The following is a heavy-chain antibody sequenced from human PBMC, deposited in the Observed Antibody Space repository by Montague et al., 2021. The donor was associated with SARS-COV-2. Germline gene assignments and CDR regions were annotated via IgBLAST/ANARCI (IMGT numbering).Heavy chain of an antibody. CDR2: TYYSGVA. D-gene: IGHD3-16*02. Sequence: SETLSLTCTVSGDSMRSSYWNWIRQPPGKGLEYIGYTYYSGVANYNPSLRSRVTISLDTSKNQFSLNLRSVTAADTAVYYCSSSVVGGTYRHTRWFDPWGQGTLVTVFS. CDR1: GDSMRSSY. CDR3: SSSVVGGTYRHTRWFDP. J-gene: IGHJ5*01. V-gene: IGHV4-59*13.